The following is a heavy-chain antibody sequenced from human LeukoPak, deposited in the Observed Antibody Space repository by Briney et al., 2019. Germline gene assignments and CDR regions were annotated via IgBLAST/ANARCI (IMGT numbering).Heavy chain of an antibody. CDR1: GGTFSSYT. D-gene: IGHD2-2*01. CDR2: IIPILGIA. J-gene: IGHJ3*02. Sequence: SSVKVSCKASGGTFSSYTISWVRQAPAQGLEWMGRIIPILGIANYAQKFQGRVTITADKSTSTAYMKLSSLRSEDTAVYYCAREMAGDVPAATDAFDIWGQGTMVTVSS. V-gene: IGHV1-69*04. CDR3: AREMAGDVPAATDAFDI.